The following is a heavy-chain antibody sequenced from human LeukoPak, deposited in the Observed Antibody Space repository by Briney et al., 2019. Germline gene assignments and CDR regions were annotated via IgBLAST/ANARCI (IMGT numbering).Heavy chain of an antibody. CDR2: ISSSSSTI. CDR1: GFTFSIYS. CDR3: ARVGRITGTTVDY. V-gene: IGHV3-48*01. J-gene: IGHJ4*02. Sequence: GGSLRLSCAASGFTFSIYSMNRVRQAPGKGLEWVSYISSSSSTIYYADSVKGRFTISRDNAKNSLYLQMNSLRAEDTAVYYCARVGRITGTTVDYWGQGTLVTVSS. D-gene: IGHD1-7*01.